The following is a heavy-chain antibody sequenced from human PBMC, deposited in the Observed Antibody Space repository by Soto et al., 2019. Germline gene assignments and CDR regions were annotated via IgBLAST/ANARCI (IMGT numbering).Heavy chain of an antibody. CDR2: TYYRSKLYN. J-gene: IGHJ3*02. Sequence: PSQTLSLTCAISGDSVSSNSAAWNWIRQSPSRGLEWLGRTYYRSKLYNDYAVSVKSRITINPDTSKNQFSLQLNSVTPEDTAVYYCARDITIFGVVLLGDAFDIWGQGTMVTVSS. V-gene: IGHV6-1*01. CDR3: ARDITIFGVVLLGDAFDI. D-gene: IGHD3-3*01. CDR1: GDSVSSNSAA.